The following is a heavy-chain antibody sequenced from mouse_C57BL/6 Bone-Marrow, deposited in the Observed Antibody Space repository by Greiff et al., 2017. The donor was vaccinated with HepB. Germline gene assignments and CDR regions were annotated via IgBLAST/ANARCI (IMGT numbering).Heavy chain of an antibody. Sequence: EVQRVESGPGLVKPSQSLSLTCSVTGYSITSGYYWNWIRQFPGNKLEWMGYISYDGSNNYNPSLKNRISITRDTSKNQFFLKLNSVTTEDTATYYCARGGLRRWTPLFAYWGQGTLVTVSA. CDR3: ARGGLRRWTPLFAY. CDR2: ISYDGSN. V-gene: IGHV3-6*01. D-gene: IGHD2-4*01. J-gene: IGHJ3*01. CDR1: GYSITSGYY.